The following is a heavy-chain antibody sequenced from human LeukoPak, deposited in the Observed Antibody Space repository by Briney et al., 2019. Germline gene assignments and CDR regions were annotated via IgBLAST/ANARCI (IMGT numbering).Heavy chain of an antibody. Sequence: PSETLSLTCTVSGGSIRSSYYYWGWIRQPPGKGLEWIGGIYDSGSTYYNSSLKSRVTISVDTSKNQFSLELSSMTAADTAVYYCASDKGYSNNYFDYWGQGTLVTVSS. V-gene: IGHV4-39*02. CDR3: ASDKGYSNNYFDY. D-gene: IGHD6-13*01. CDR1: GGSIRSSYYY. CDR2: IYDSGST. J-gene: IGHJ4*02.